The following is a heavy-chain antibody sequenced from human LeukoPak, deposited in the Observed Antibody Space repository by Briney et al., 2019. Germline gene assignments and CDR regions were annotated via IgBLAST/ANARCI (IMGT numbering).Heavy chain of an antibody. CDR3: TTGLVATIDY. CDR2: IKSKTDGGTT. CDR1: GFTFGDYA. V-gene: IGHV3-15*01. Sequence: GGSLRLSCTASGFTFGDYAMSWFRQAPGKGLEWVGRIKSKTDGGTTDYAAPVKGRFTISRDDSKNTLYLQMNSLKTEDTAVYYCTTGLVATIDYWGQGTLVTVSS. D-gene: IGHD5-12*01. J-gene: IGHJ4*02.